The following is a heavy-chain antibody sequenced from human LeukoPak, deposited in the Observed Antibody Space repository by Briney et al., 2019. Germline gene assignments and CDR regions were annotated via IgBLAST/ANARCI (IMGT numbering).Heavy chain of an antibody. J-gene: IGHJ4*02. CDR3: VRVWFGELPLDY. D-gene: IGHD3-10*01. CDR2: ISYDGSNK. CDR1: GFTFSSYA. V-gene: IGHV3-30*14. Sequence: PGGSLRLSCAASGFTFSSYAIHWVRQAPGKGLEWVAVISYDGSNKYYADSVKGRFTISRDNSKNTLYLQMSSLRAEDTAVYYCVRVWFGELPLDYWGQGTLVTVSS.